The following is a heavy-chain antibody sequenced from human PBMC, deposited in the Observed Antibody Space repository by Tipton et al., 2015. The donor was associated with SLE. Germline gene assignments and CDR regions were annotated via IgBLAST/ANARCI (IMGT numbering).Heavy chain of an antibody. J-gene: IGHJ3*01. D-gene: IGHD2-21*02. CDR3: ARLRGLVLTFDF. Sequence: TLSLTCTVSGGSISSYYWSWIRQSPGRGLEWIGYIYASGITKYNPSLKSRVTMSVDTPENQFSLKLSSVTAADTAVYYCARLRGLVLTFDFWGQGTAVTVSS. V-gene: IGHV4-4*08. CDR2: IYASGIT. CDR1: GGSISSYY.